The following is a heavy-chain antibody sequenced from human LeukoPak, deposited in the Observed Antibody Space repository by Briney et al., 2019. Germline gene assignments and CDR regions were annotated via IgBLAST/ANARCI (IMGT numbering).Heavy chain of an antibody. CDR1: GFTFSSYG. CDR2: ISGSGGST. Sequence: RPGGSLRLSCAASGFTFSSYGMSWVRQAPGKGLEWVSAISGSGGSTYYADSVKGRFTISRDNSKNTLYLQMNSLRAEDTAVYYCAKDSTPYYYDSRGFGYWGQGTLVTVSS. CDR3: AKDSTPYYYDSRGFGY. D-gene: IGHD3-22*01. V-gene: IGHV3-23*01. J-gene: IGHJ4*02.